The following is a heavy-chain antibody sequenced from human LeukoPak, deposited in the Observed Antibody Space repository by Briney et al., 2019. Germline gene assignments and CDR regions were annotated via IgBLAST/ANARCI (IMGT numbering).Heavy chain of an antibody. J-gene: IGHJ4*02. CDR3: ARADYGDYGAY. D-gene: IGHD4-17*01. CDR1: GFTFSTYW. V-gene: IGHV3-7*05. CDR2: IKQDGSEK. Sequence: GGSLRLSCAASGFTFSTYWMTWVRQAPGKGLEWVANIKQDGSEKYYVDSVKGRFTISRDNAKNSLYLQMNSLRAEDTAVYYCARADYGDYGAYWGQGTLVTVSS.